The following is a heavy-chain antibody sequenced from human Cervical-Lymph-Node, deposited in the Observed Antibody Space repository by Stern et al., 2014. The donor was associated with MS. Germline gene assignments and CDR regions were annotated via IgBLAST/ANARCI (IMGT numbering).Heavy chain of an antibody. V-gene: IGHV3-33*01. D-gene: IGHD2-2*01. CDR1: GFIFSDYG. J-gene: IGHJ4*02. Sequence: VQLVESGGGVVQPGRSLRLSCAASGFIFSDYGMHWVRQAPGKGLEWVAVTWYEIPSRYYADSVRGRFTISRDNSKNTLYLQMNSLRVEDTAMYFCTRRCSDYSCESDFDYWGQGTLVTVSS. CDR2: TWYEIPSR. CDR3: TRRCSDYSCESDFDY.